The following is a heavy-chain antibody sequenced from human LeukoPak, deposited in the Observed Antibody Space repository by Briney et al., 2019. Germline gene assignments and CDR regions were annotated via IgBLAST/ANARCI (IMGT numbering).Heavy chain of an antibody. CDR1: GGSFSGYY. J-gene: IGHJ4*02. Sequence: SETLSLTCAVYGGSFSGYYWSWIRQPPGKGLEWIGEINHSGSTNYNPSLKSRVTISVDTSKNQFSLQLNSVTPEDTAVYYCARERHWVVGAQDQFDYWGQGTLVTVSS. CDR2: INHSGST. CDR3: ARERHWVVGAQDQFDY. D-gene: IGHD1-26*01. V-gene: IGHV4-34*01.